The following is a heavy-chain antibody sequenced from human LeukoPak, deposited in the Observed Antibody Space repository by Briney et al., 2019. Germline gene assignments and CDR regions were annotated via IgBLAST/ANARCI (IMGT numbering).Heavy chain of an antibody. CDR2: IYPGDSDT. V-gene: IGHV5-51*01. D-gene: IGHD3-22*01. Sequence: GESLKISCKGSGYSFTSYWIGRVRQMPGKGLEWMGIIYPGDSDTRYSPSFQGRVTISADKSISTAYLQWSSLKASDTAMYYCPRQDDSSGYRVLYYFDYWGQGTLVTVSS. J-gene: IGHJ4*02. CDR1: GYSFTSYW. CDR3: PRQDDSSGYRVLYYFDY.